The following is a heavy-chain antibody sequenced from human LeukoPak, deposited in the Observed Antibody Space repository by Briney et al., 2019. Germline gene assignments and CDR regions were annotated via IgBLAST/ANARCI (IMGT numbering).Heavy chain of an antibody. D-gene: IGHD3-16*02. V-gene: IGHV4-61*08. CDR2: IYYSGST. CDR3: ARQRLRLGELSYLAFDI. Sequence: SETLSLTCTVSGGSISSGDYYWSWIRQPPGKGLEWIGYIYYSGSTNYNPSLKSRVTISVDTSKNQFSLKLSSVTAADTAVYYCARQRLRLGELSYLAFDIWGQGTMVTVSS. CDR1: GGSISSGDYY. J-gene: IGHJ3*02.